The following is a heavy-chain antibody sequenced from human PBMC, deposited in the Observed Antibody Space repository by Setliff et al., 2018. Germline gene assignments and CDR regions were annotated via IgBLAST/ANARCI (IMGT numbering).Heavy chain of an antibody. CDR2: ISTSSSTI. CDR3: ARTQVVPASTYSIDY. Sequence: GGSLRLSCVASGFTFSSHGMTWVRLAPGKGLEWISYISTSSSTIYYADSVKGRFTISRDNANHTLYLQMNSLRAEDTAVYYCARTQVVPASTYSIDYWGQGTLVTVSS. V-gene: IGHV3-48*01. D-gene: IGHD2-2*01. CDR1: GFTFSSHG. J-gene: IGHJ4*02.